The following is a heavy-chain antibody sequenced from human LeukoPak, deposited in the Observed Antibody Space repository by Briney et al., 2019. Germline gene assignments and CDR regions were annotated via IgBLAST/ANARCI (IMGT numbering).Heavy chain of an antibody. V-gene: IGHV3-7*01. D-gene: IGHD2-21*01. CDR3: VRENPYVQ. J-gene: IGHJ4*02. Sequence: GGSLRLSCATSGFTFSTYSMNWVRQAPGKGLEWVAKIKEDGSKKDYVDSVKGRFIISRDNAKNSLYLEMNSLRADDTGVYYCVRENPYVQWGQGTLVTVSS. CDR2: IKEDGSKK. CDR1: GFTFSTYS.